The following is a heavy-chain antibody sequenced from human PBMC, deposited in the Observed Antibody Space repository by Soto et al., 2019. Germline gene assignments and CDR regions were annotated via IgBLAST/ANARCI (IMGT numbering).Heavy chain of an antibody. CDR3: ARTASETYPARYFDY. J-gene: IGHJ4*02. D-gene: IGHD3-10*01. CDR1: GYTFTNYW. CDR2: IFLGDSDT. Sequence: GESLKISCKASGYTFTNYWISWVRQMPGKGLEWMGIIFLGDSDTRHSPSFRGQVTISADKSISTAYLQWSSLKASDTAIYYCARTASETYPARYFDYWGQGTLVTVSS. V-gene: IGHV5-51*01.